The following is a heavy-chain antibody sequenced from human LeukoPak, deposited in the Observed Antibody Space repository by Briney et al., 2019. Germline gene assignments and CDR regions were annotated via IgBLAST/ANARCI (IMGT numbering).Heavy chain of an antibody. CDR2: INQDGSER. D-gene: IGHD1-14*01. CDR1: GFSFTNYW. Sequence: PGGSLRLSCAASGFSFTNYWMSWVRQAPGMGLKWVAIINQDGSERYYVDSVKGRFTVSRDSAKNSLYLQMNSLRVEDTAVYYCARDKITGASTNDYWGQGTQVTVSS. J-gene: IGHJ4*02. CDR3: ARDKITGASTNDY. V-gene: IGHV3-7*01.